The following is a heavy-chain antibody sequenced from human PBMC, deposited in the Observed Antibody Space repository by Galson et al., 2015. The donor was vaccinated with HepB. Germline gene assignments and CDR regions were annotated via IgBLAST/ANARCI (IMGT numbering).Heavy chain of an antibody. CDR2: IYSGGST. CDR3: ARAGLVTMIPRGHAFDI. D-gene: IGHD3-22*01. CDR1: GFTVSSNY. V-gene: IGHV3-53*01. J-gene: IGHJ3*02. Sequence: SLRLSCAASGFTVSSNYMSWVRQAPGKGLEWVSVIYSGGSTYYADSVKGRFTISRDNSKNTLYLQMNSLRAEDTAVYYCARAGLVTMIPRGHAFDIWGQGTMVTVSS.